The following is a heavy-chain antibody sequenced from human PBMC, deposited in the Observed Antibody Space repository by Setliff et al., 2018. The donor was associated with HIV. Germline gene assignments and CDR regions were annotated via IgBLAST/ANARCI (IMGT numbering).Heavy chain of an antibody. D-gene: IGHD6-19*01. J-gene: IGHJ4*02. CDR1: GGSLNDYY. CDR2: INHSGST. Sequence: PSETLSLTCAVYGGSLNDYYWSWIRQPPGKGLEWIGEINHSGSTNYNPSLKSRLTTSVDRSKNQFSLRLTSVTAADTAMYSCARQGAVTGHSFDSGGPGALVTVAT. V-gene: IGHV4-34*01. CDR3: ARQGAVTGHSFDS.